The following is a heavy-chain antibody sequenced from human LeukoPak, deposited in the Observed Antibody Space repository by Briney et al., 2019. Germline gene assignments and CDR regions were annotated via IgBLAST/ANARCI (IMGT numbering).Heavy chain of an antibody. CDR2: IYHSGST. V-gene: IGHV4-4*02. CDR3: ARVVYGSSSWYWSNWFDP. D-gene: IGHD6-13*01. J-gene: IGHJ5*02. Sequence: SGTLSLTCAVSGGSISSSNWWSWVRQPPGKGLEWIGEIYHSGSTNYNPSLKSRVTISVDTSKNQFSLKLSSVTAADTAVYYCARVVYGSSSWYWSNWFDPWGQGTLVTVSS. CDR1: GGSISSSNW.